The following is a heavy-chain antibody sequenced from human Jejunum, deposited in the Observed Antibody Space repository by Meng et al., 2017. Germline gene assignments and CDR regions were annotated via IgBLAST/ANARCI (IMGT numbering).Heavy chain of an antibody. Sequence: GGFLRLSCKGYGSTFVTYWIAWVRQMPGKGLEWMGVIYVADSDTKYSPAFQGQVIISVDKSIDAAYLEWTSLKASDSAMYYCARGQGLDYWGQGTVVTVSS. CDR3: ARGQGLDY. CDR1: GSTFVTYW. V-gene: IGHV5-51*01. J-gene: IGHJ4*02. CDR2: IYVADSDT.